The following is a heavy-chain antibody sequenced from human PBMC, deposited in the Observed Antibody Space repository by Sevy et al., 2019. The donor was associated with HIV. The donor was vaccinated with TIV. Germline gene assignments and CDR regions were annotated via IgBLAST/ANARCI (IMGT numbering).Heavy chain of an antibody. CDR2: IGSSSSYI. V-gene: IGHV3-21*04. CDR3: AKGGDRPSAGDSLYLFDY. D-gene: IGHD3-16*01. CDR1: GFTFSSYN. J-gene: IGHJ4*02. Sequence: GGSLRLSCAASGFTFSSYNMNWVRQAPGKGLEWVSSIGSSSSYIYYADSVKGRFTVSRDNAKNSLYLQMNSLRAEDTAIYYCAKGGDRPSAGDSLYLFDYWGQGTLVTVSS.